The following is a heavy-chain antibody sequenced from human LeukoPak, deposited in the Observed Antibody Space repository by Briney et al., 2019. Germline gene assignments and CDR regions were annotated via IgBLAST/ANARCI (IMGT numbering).Heavy chain of an antibody. D-gene: IGHD4-17*01. CDR3: ATEGYGPGAFDI. Sequence: ASVKVSCKVSGYTLTELSMHWVRQAPGKGLEWMGGFDPEDGETIYAQKFQGRDTMTEDTSTDTAYMELSSLRSEDTAVYYCATEGYGPGAFDIWGQGTMVTVSS. CDR2: FDPEDGET. V-gene: IGHV1-24*01. J-gene: IGHJ3*02. CDR1: GYTLTELS.